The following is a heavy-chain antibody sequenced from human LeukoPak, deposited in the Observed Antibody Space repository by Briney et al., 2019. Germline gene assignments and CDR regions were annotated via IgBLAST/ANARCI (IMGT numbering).Heavy chain of an antibody. V-gene: IGHV4-59*01. CDR2: IYYSGST. D-gene: IGHD7-27*01. J-gene: IGHJ4*02. CDR3: ARDGESLDY. Sequence: SETLSLTCTVSGGSISSYYWSWIRQPPGKGLEWIGYIYYSGSTNYNPSLKSRVTISVDTSKNQFPQKLSSVTAADTAVYYCARDGESLDYWGQGTLVTVSS. CDR1: GGSISSYY.